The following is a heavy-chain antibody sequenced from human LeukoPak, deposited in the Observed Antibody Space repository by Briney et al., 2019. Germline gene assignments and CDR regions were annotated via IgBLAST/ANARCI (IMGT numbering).Heavy chain of an antibody. V-gene: IGHV5-51*01. Sequence: KDGESLKISCKGSGNSFTTYWIGWVRQMPGKGLEWMGIIYPGDSDTRYSPSFQGQVTISADKSISTAYLQWSSLKASDTAMYYCARVDETDYSNQNWFDPWGQGTLVTVSS. J-gene: IGHJ5*02. CDR2: IYPGDSDT. D-gene: IGHD4-11*01. CDR1: GNSFTTYW. CDR3: ARVDETDYSNQNWFDP.